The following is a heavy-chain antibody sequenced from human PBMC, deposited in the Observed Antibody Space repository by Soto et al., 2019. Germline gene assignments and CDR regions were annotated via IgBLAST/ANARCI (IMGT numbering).Heavy chain of an antibody. D-gene: IGHD3-16*01. Sequence: QVQLQESGPGLVKPSETLSLTCTVSGGSISSYYWSWIRQPPGTGLEWIGYIYYSGSTNYNPSLKSRGTISVDTSKNQFSLKLSSVTAADTAVYYCARERGTVGDFDYWGQGTLVTVSS. J-gene: IGHJ4*02. CDR3: ARERGTVGDFDY. CDR1: GGSISSYY. CDR2: IYYSGST. V-gene: IGHV4-59*01.